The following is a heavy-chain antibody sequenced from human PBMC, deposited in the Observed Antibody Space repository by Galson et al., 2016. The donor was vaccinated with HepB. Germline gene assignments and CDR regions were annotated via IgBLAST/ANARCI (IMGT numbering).Heavy chain of an antibody. D-gene: IGHD6-19*01. V-gene: IGHV1-24*01. J-gene: IGHJ4*02. CDR1: GYTLTESA. CDR3: ATDTYSSGCFNY. CDR2: FDPNDNDS. Sequence: SVKVSCKVSGYTLTESALHWVRQAPGRGLEWVAGFDPNDNDSIYAPKFQGRVTMTEDTSTGTVSMELSSLRSDDTAVYYCATDTYSSGCFNYWGQGTLVTVSS.